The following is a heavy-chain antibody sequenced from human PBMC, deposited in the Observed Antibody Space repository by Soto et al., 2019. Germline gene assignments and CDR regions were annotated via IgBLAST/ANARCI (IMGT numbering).Heavy chain of an antibody. D-gene: IGHD1-26*01. Sequence: TLALICPVSGGCISGGDYYWSWVRHRRGRGLEWIGYIYYSGSTYYNPSLKSRVTISVDTSKNQFSLKLSSVTAADTAVYYCAREVGATTMNYYYGMDVWGRGILVTVSS. CDR2: IYYSGST. V-gene: IGHV4-30-4*01. CDR1: GGCISGGDYY. CDR3: AREVGATTMNYYYGMDV. J-gene: IGHJ6*02.